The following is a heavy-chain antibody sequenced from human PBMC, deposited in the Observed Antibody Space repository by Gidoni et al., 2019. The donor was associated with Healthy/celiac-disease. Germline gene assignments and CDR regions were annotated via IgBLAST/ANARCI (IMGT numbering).Heavy chain of an antibody. CDR1: GFPFSSYW. J-gene: IGHJ5*02. CDR3: ARDYYTRFDP. CDR2: IKSDGSST. D-gene: IGHD2-2*02. Sequence: EVQLVESGGGLVQPGGSLRLSCAASGFPFSSYWMHWVRQAQGKGLVWVSRIKSDGSSTSYADSVQGRFTITRDNAKNTLYLQMNSLRAEDTAVYYCARDYYTRFDPWGQGTLVTVSS. V-gene: IGHV3-74*01.